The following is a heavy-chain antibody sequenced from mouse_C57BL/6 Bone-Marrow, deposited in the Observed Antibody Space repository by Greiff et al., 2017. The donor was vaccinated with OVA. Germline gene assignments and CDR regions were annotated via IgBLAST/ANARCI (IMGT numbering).Heavy chain of an antibody. CDR1: GYTFTEYT. J-gene: IGHJ2*01. CDR3: ARHALYYYGSSYPFDY. V-gene: IGHV1-62-2*01. D-gene: IGHD1-1*01. CDR2: FYPGSGSI. Sequence: QVQLQQSGAELVKPGASVKLSCKASGYTFTEYTIHWVKQRSGQGLEWIGWFYPGSGSIPYNEKFKDKATLTADKSSSTVYMELSRLTSEDSAVYFCARHALYYYGSSYPFDYWGQGTTLTVSS.